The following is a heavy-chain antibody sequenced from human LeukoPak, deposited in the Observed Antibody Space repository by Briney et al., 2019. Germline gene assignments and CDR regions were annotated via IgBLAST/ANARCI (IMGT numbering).Heavy chain of an antibody. V-gene: IGHV3-30*02. CDR1: GFTFSSYG. CDR2: IRYDGSK. Sequence: GGSLRLSCAASGFTFSSYGMHWVRQAPGKGLEWVAFIRYDGSKYYADSVKGRFTISRDNSKKTLYLQMKSLRAEDTAVYYCARVGAAGTPYYYYYYMDVWGKGTTVTISS. D-gene: IGHD6-13*01. J-gene: IGHJ6*03. CDR3: ARVGAAGTPYYYYYYMDV.